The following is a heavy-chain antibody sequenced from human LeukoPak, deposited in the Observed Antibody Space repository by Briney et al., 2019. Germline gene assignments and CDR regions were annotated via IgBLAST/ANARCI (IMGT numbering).Heavy chain of an antibody. J-gene: IGHJ4*02. V-gene: IGHV3-74*01. CDR3: AKRSSSSWLQIDY. CDR1: GFIFSNYY. Sequence: GGSLRLSCAASGFIFSNYYMHWVRHPPGKGLVWVSHISTDGTVTAYADSVKGRFTISRDNAKNTLYLQMNSLRAEDTALYYCAKRSSSSWLQIDYWGQGTLVTVSS. CDR2: ISTDGTVT. D-gene: IGHD6-13*01.